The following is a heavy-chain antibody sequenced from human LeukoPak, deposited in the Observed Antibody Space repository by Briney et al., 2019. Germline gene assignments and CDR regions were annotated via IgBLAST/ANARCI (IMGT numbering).Heavy chain of an antibody. CDR3: AKDRSSSSSAYAFDI. CDR2: ISDSGSSS. V-gene: IGHV3-23*01. Sequence: GGSLRLSCAASGFTFSGYAMSWVRQAPGKGLEWVSAISDSGSSSYSADSVKGRFAISRDNSKKTLYLQMNSLRAEDTAVYYCAKDRSSSSSAYAFDIWGQGTMVTVSS. J-gene: IGHJ3*02. D-gene: IGHD6-6*01. CDR1: GFTFSGYA.